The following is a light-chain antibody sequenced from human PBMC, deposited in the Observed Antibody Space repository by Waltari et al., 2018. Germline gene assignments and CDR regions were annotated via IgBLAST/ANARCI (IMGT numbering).Light chain of an antibody. CDR1: QFTGAY. CDR2: GAT. Sequence: DIQMTQSPSSLSASVGDRVTITCRASQFTGAYVNWYQHTPGRAPKLLIYGATTLKSGVPSRFSGTMSGTDFTLTISSLQPEDFATYYCQQSYSSEITFGQGTRLDI. V-gene: IGKV1-39*01. J-gene: IGKJ5*01. CDR3: QQSYSSEIT.